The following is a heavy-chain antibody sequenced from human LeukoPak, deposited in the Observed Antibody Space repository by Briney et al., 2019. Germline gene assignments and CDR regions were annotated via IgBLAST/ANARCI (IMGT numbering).Heavy chain of an antibody. Sequence: SETLSLTCTVSGASISSYYWRWLRQPPGKGLEWIGYIYYSGSTNYNPSLKSRVTISVNTSKNQFSLKLSSVTAADTAVYYCARGPTYCSSTSCYSGFAFDIWGQGTMVTVSS. J-gene: IGHJ3*02. CDR3: ARGPTYCSSTSCYSGFAFDI. CDR1: GASISSYY. V-gene: IGHV4-59*01. CDR2: IYYSGST. D-gene: IGHD2-2*01.